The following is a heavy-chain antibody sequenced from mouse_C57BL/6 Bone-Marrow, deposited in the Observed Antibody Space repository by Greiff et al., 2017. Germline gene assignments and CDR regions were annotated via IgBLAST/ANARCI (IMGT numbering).Heavy chain of an antibody. CDR3: ARPGRGY. V-gene: IGHV5-6*01. CDR1: GFTFSSYG. Sequence: EVQVVESGGDLVKPGGSLKLSCAASGFTFSSYGMSWVRQTPDKRLEWVATISSGGSYTYYPDSVKGRFTISRDNAKNTLYLQMSSLKSEDTAMYYCARPGRGYWGQGTTLTVSS. CDR2: ISSGGSYT. D-gene: IGHD3-3*01. J-gene: IGHJ2*01.